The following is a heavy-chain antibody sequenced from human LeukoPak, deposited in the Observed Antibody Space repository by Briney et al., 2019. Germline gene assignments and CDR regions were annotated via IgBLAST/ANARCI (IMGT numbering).Heavy chain of an antibody. V-gene: IGHV4-59*08. Sequence: SETLSLTCTVSGGSISSYYWSWIRQPPGKGLEWLGYIYYSGSTNYNPSLESRVTILVDTSKNQFSLKLSSVTAADTAVYYCARGVTIFGVVFDYWGQGTLVTVSS. CDR3: ARGVTIFGVVFDY. D-gene: IGHD3-3*01. J-gene: IGHJ4*02. CDR2: IYYSGST. CDR1: GGSISSYY.